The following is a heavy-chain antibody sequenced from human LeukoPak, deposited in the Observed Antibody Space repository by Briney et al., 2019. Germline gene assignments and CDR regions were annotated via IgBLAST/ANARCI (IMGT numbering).Heavy chain of an antibody. CDR1: GGSISSSGYY. Sequence: LSLTCTVSGGSISSSGYYWGWIRQPPGKGLEWISYISASGTLTHYADSVEGRFAISRDNAKNSLYLQMNSLRGEDTAVYYCARDGTPIYSSGWVYMDVWGKGTTVTISS. V-gene: IGHV3-11*06. D-gene: IGHD6-25*01. CDR2: ISASGTLT. J-gene: IGHJ6*04. CDR3: ARDGTPIYSSGWVYMDV.